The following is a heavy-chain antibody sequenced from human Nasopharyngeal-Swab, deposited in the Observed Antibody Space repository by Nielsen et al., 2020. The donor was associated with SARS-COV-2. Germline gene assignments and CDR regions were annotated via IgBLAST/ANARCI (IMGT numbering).Heavy chain of an antibody. CDR3: ARVSLDY. J-gene: IGHJ4*02. D-gene: IGHD5/OR15-5a*01. Sequence: WIRQPPGKGLEWVSVIYSGGSTYYADSVKGRFTISRDNSKNTLYLQMNSLRAEDTAVYYCARVSLDYWGQGTLVTVSS. CDR2: IYSGGST. V-gene: IGHV3-66*02.